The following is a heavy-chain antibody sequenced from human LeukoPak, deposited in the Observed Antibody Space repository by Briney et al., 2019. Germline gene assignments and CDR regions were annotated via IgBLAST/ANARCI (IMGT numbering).Heavy chain of an antibody. CDR2: IYPNSGGT. Sequence: ASLKVSCKASGYTFTDYYIHWVRQAPGQGLEWMGWIYPNSGGTNYAQNFQGRVTMTRDTSISTAYMELSSLTSDDTAVYYCARDSIDDYGDRSFDYWGQGTLVPVSS. CDR3: ARDSIDDYGDRSFDY. J-gene: IGHJ4*02. D-gene: IGHD4-17*01. CDR1: GYTFTDYY. V-gene: IGHV1-2*02.